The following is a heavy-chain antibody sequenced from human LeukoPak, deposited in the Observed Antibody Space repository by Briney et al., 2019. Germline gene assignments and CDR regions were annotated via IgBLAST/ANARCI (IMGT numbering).Heavy chain of an antibody. Sequence: ESGPTLVKPTQTLTLTCTFSGFSLSSGGVGVGWIRQPPGKALEWLSLIYWNDDKRHSPSLKSRLTITKDTSKNQVVLTMTDTDPADTATYYCAHKYDFWNGYDSWGQGTLVTVSS. V-gene: IGHV2-5*01. CDR2: IYWNDDK. CDR3: AHKYDFWNGYDS. J-gene: IGHJ4*02. CDR1: GFSLSSGGVG. D-gene: IGHD3-3*01.